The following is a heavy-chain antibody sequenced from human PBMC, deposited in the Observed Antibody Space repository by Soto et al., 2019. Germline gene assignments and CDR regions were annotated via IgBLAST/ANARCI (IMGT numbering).Heavy chain of an antibody. V-gene: IGHV4-31*03. J-gene: IGHJ4*02. Sequence: SETLSLTCTVSGGSVSSVDYYWSWIRQHPGTGLEWIGYITYSGNTYYNPSLESRVTMSADTSKNQFSLKLSSVTAADTAVYFCVRGESCTNGVCSVFDYWGQGTLVTVSS. CDR2: ITYSGNT. CDR3: VRGESCTNGVCSVFDY. D-gene: IGHD2-8*01. CDR1: GGSVSSVDYY.